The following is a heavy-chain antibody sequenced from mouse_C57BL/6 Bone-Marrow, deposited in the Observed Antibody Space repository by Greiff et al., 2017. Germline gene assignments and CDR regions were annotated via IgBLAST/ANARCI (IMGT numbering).Heavy chain of an antibody. D-gene: IGHD1-1*01. CDR2: INPSTGGT. J-gene: IGHJ1*03. CDR1: GYSFTGYY. CDR3: ARSPTVVDWYFDV. V-gene: IGHV1-42*01. Sequence: VQLQQSGPELVKPGASVKISCKASGYSFTGYYMNWVKQSPEKSLEWIGEINPSTGGTTYNQKFKAKATVTVDKSSSTAYMQLKSLTSEDSAVYYCARSPTVVDWYFDVWGTGTTVTVSS.